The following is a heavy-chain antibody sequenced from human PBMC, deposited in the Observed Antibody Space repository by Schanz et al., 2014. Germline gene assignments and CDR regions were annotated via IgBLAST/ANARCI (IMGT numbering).Heavy chain of an antibody. V-gene: IGHV4-39*01. CDR3: VRHGNYEFWHGPTPQFEN. D-gene: IGHD3-3*01. CDR1: GFTFSTYA. J-gene: IGHJ4*02. CDR2: LYYPGKT. Sequence: VQLVESGGGLVQPGGSLRLSCATSGFTFSTYAMSWVRQAPGKGLEWLGSLYYPGKTHYNPSLKSQVTISLDTPKNQFPMTLPSLAAADTAVYYCVRHGNYEFWHGPTPQFENWGQGTLVTVS.